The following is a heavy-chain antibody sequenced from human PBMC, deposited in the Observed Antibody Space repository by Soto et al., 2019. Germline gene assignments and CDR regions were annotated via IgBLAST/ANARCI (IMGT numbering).Heavy chain of an antibody. V-gene: IGHV4-39*01. J-gene: IGHJ5*02. CDR3: ARQLPVGATSWFDP. CDR2: LYYGGST. Sequence: SETLSLTCAVSGGSINSDDSFWGWVRQSPGKGLEWIGSLYYGGSTFYNPSLKSRVTISLDTSKNQFSLRLTSVTAADTAIYYCARQLPVGATSWFDPWGQGTLVTVSS. D-gene: IGHD1-26*01. CDR1: GGSINSDDSF.